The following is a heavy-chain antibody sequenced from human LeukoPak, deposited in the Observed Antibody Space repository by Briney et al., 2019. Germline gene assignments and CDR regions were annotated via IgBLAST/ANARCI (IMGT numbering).Heavy chain of an antibody. V-gene: IGHV3-30-3*01. D-gene: IGHD6-19*01. CDR1: GFTFRSYA. CDR2: ISYDGGSK. J-gene: IGHJ3*02. Sequence: PGKSLRLSCAASGFTFRSYAMHWVRQAPGKGLEWVALISYDGGSKYYADSVKGRFTISRDNSKNTLYLQMNSLRAEDTAVYYCAKEYSSGWYGAFDIWGQGTMVTVSS. CDR3: AKEYSSGWYGAFDI.